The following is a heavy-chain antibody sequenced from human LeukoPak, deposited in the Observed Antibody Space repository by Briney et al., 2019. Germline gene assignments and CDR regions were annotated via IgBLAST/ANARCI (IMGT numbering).Heavy chain of an antibody. CDR3: ARVVPWFGELAGGGGPFDI. V-gene: IGHV4-34*01. J-gene: IGHJ3*02. CDR2: IYHSGST. Sequence: PSETLSLTCTVYGGSFSDSYWNWIRQPPGKGLEWIGYIYHSGSTYYNPSLKSRVTISVDRSKNQFSLKLSSVTAADTAVYYCARVVPWFGELAGGGGPFDIWGQGTMVTVSS. CDR1: GGSFSDSY. D-gene: IGHD3-10*01.